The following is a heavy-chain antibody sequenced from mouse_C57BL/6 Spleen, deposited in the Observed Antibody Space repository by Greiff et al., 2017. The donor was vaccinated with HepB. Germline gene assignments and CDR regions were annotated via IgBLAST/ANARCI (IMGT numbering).Heavy chain of an antibody. Sequence: VQLKESGPGLVKPSQSLSLTCSVTGYSITSGYYWNWIRQFPGNKLEWMGYISYDGSNNYNPSLKNRISITRDTSKNQFFLKLNSVTTEDTATYYCASYSNYDWYFDVWGTGTTVTVSS. V-gene: IGHV3-6*01. CDR3: ASYSNYDWYFDV. CDR2: ISYDGSN. D-gene: IGHD2-5*01. J-gene: IGHJ1*03. CDR1: GYSITSGYY.